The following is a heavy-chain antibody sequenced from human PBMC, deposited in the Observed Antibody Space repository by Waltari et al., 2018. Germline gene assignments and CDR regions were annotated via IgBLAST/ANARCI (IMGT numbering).Heavy chain of an antibody. CDR3: ARDLDGDSNLDY. Sequence: EVELVESGGGSVQPGGSLRRSCAAAGFTSRAHDIDWVRQAPEKGLEWVGRSRRKAYSFATEYAASVRGRFTISRDDAENSLSLQMNSLKSEDTAVYYCARDLDGDSNLDYWGQGTLVTVSS. D-gene: IGHD2-21*02. J-gene: IGHJ4*02. V-gene: IGHV3-72*01. CDR1: GFTSRAHD. CDR2: SRRKAYSFAT.